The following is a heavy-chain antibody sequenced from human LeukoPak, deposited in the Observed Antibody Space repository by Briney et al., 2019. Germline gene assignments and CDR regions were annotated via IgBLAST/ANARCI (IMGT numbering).Heavy chain of an antibody. CDR3: AKTVSGYCSGGSCRTMDV. Sequence: GGSLRLSCAASGFTFSSYAMSWVRQAPGKGLEWVSAISGSGGSTYYADFVKGRFTISRDNSKNTLYLQMNSLRAEDTAVYYCAKTVSGYCSGGSCRTMDVWGQGTTVTVSS. CDR1: GFTFSSYA. V-gene: IGHV3-23*01. D-gene: IGHD2-15*01. CDR2: ISGSGGST. J-gene: IGHJ6*02.